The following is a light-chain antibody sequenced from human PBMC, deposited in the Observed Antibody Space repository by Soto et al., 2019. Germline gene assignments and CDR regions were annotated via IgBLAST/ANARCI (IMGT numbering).Light chain of an antibody. CDR1: PSVFNP. CDR3: HQSSRTPLT. J-gene: IGKJ4*01. Sequence: DVPMPQSPSSLSASVGASVTITCRASPSVFNPLSWFQQRPGKGPKLLIYDASSLHAGVPSRFSGSGYGTDCTLTISTVQPEDSAIDDCHQSSRTPLTSGGGTRVERK. V-gene: IGKV1-39*01. CDR2: DAS.